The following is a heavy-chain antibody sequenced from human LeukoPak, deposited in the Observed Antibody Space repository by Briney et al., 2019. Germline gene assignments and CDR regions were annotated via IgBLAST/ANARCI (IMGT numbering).Heavy chain of an antibody. CDR3: AKDHYDSSGYYNDY. V-gene: IGHV3-33*06. J-gene: IGHJ4*02. CDR1: GFTFSSYG. CDR2: IWYDGRNK. Sequence: SGGSLRLSCVTSGFTFSSYGMHWVRQAPGKGLEWVAVIWYDGRNKYYADSVKGRFTISRDNYKNTLFLQMNSLRAEDTAVYHCAKDHYDSSGYYNDYWGQGILVTVSS. D-gene: IGHD3-22*01.